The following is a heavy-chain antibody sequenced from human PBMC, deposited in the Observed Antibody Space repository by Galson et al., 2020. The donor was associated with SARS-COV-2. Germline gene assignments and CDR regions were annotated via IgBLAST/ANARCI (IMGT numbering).Heavy chain of an antibody. CDR3: ARDPTVTTDLGDYLYYYYGLDV. V-gene: IGHV1-46*01. CDR2: INPSGGST. CDR1: GYTFTSYY. J-gene: IGHJ6*02. D-gene: IGHD4-4*01. Sequence: ASEKVSCKASGYTFTSYYMHWVRQAPGQGLEWMGIINPSGGSTSYAQKFQGRVTMTRDTSTSTVYMELSSLRSEDTAVCYCARDPTVTTDLGDYLYYYYGLDVWGQGTTVTVSS.